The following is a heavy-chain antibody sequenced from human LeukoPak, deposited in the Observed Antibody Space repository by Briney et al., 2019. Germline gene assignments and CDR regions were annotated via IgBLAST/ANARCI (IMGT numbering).Heavy chain of an antibody. Sequence: SETLSLTCTVSGGSISSRTYYWGWIRQPPGKGLEWIGSIYYTGSTFYNPSLKSRVTISVDTSKNQFSMKLSSVTAADAAVYFCARDLQTGGYWGQGTLVTVSS. V-gene: IGHV4-39*07. CDR2: IYYTGST. D-gene: IGHD3-10*01. CDR1: GGSISSRTYY. CDR3: ARDLQTGGY. J-gene: IGHJ4*02.